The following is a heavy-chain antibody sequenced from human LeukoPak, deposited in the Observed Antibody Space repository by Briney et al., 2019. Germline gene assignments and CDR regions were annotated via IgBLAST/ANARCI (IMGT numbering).Heavy chain of an antibody. J-gene: IGHJ5*02. CDR3: ARVAAAGWFDP. CDR1: GFTFSSYG. D-gene: IGHD6-13*01. V-gene: IGHV3-33*01. CDR2: IWYDGSNK. Sequence: GGALRLSCAASGFTFSSYGMHWVRQAPGKGLEWVAVIWYDGSNKYYADSVKGRFTISRDNSKNTLYLQMNSLRAEDTALYYCARVAAAGWFDPWGQGTLVTVSS.